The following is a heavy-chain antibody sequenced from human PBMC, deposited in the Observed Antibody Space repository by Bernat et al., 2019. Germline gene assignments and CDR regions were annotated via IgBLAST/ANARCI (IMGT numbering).Heavy chain of an antibody. CDR3: ARGSGHCSGGWCYPQPNFDY. CDR1: GASISSGGYY. Sequence: QVQLQESGPGLVKPSQTLSLTCSVSGASISSGGYYWSWVRQHPGKGLEWIGYIYYDGSTYYSPSLKSRVFMSMDTSGNQFSLKLTSVTAADTAVYYCARGSGHCSGGWCYPQPNFDYWGQGTLVTVSS. CDR2: IYYDGST. V-gene: IGHV4-31*03. J-gene: IGHJ4*02. D-gene: IGHD2-15*01.